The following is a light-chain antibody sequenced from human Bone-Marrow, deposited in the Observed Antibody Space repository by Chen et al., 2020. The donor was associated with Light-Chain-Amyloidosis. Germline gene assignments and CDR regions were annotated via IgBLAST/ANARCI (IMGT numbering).Light chain of an antibody. Sequence: SYELTQPPAGSVWPGQTARNTGSGDDLPTKYAYWYQQKPGQAPVLVIHRDTERPSGISERFSGSSSGTTATLTISGVQAEDEADYHCQSADSSGTYEVIFGGGTKLTVL. J-gene: IGLJ2*01. CDR2: RDT. V-gene: IGLV3-25*03. CDR3: QSADSSGTYEVI. CDR1: DLPTKY.